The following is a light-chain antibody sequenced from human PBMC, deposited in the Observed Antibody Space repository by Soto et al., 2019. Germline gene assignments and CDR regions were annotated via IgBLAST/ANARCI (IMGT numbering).Light chain of an antibody. J-gene: IGKJ3*01. CDR2: DAS. CDR3: QQYHSAQFT. V-gene: IGKV3-20*01. CDR1: QSVYSSH. Sequence: EIVLTQSPGTLSLSPGERATLSCRASQSVYSSHLAWYRQKPGQVPRLLIYDASSRATGIPDRFSGSGSGTDFTLTISRLEPEDFEVYYCQQYHSAQFTLRPGTKVDLQ.